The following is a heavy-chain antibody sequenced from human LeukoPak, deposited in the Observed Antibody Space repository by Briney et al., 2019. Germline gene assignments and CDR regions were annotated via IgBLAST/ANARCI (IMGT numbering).Heavy chain of an antibody. D-gene: IGHD2-2*02. CDR1: GGSLSSSSYY. Sequence: SETLSLTCTVSGGSLSSSSYYWGWIRQPPGEGLEWIGSIYYSGSTYYNPSLKSRVTISVDTSKNQFSLKLSSVTAADTAVYYCARAAAIDAFDIWGQGTMVTVSS. CDR3: ARAAAIDAFDI. V-gene: IGHV4-39*01. CDR2: IYYSGST. J-gene: IGHJ3*02.